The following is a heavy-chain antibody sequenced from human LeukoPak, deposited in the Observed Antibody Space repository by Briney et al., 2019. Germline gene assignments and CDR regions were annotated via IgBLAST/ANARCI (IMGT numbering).Heavy chain of an antibody. CDR1: GYTFTSYG. Sequence: APVKVSCKASGYTFTSYGISWVRQAPGQGLEWMGWISAYNGNTNYAQKLQGRVTMTTDTSTSTAYMELRSLRSDDTAVYYCARDLQQWLVLGEYYFDYWGQGTLVTVSS. D-gene: IGHD6-19*01. CDR3: ARDLQQWLVLGEYYFDY. V-gene: IGHV1-18*01. J-gene: IGHJ4*02. CDR2: ISAYNGNT.